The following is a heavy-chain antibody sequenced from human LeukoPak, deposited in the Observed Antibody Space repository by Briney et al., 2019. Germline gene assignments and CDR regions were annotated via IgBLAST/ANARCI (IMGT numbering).Heavy chain of an antibody. J-gene: IGHJ6*03. V-gene: IGHV1-2*02. Sequence: ASVKVSCKASGYTFTGYYMHWVRQAPGQGLEWMGWINPNSGGTNYAQKFQGRVTMTRDTSISTAYMELSRLRSDDTAVYYCARGGGRGAYDFWRGYYYYYYMDVWGKGTTVTVSS. CDR3: ARGGGRGAYDFWRGYYYYYYMDV. D-gene: IGHD3-3*01. CDR2: INPNSGGT. CDR1: GYTFTGYY.